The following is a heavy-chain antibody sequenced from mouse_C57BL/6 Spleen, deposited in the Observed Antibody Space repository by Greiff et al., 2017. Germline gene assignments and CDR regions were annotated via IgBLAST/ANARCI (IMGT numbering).Heavy chain of an antibody. CDR3: ASHYGSSYEEAMDY. J-gene: IGHJ4*01. D-gene: IGHD1-1*01. CDR1: GFNIKNTY. V-gene: IGHV14-3*01. Sequence: EVQLHQSVAELVRPGASVKLSCTASGFNIKNTYMHWVKQRPEQGLEWIGRIDPANGNTKYAPKFQGKATITADTSSNTAYLQLSSLTSEDTAIYYCASHYGSSYEEAMDYWGQGTSVTVSS. CDR2: IDPANGNT.